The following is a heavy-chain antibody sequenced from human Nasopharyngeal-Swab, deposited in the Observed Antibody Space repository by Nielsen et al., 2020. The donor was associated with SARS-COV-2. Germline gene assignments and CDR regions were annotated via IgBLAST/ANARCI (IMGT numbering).Heavy chain of an antibody. CDR2: INTSGTYT. J-gene: IGHJ6*02. CDR3: ARRHYGLDV. Sequence: SLKTSCASCGFSFSDFYMSWIRQAQGKGVEWVSYINTSGTYTDYADSVKRRFTISSANAKNSLYLQMNHLSTEDTAGYYCARRHYGLDVWGQGTTVTVSS. V-gene: IGHV3-11*06. CDR1: GFSFSDFY.